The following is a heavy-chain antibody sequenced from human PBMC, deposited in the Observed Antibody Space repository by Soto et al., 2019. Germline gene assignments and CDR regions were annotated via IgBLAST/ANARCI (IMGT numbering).Heavy chain of an antibody. D-gene: IGHD1-7*01. Sequence: QVQLQQSGPGLVRPSQTLSLTCAISGDSVSSNSAAWNWIRQSPSRGLEWLGRTYYRSRWYNDYAVSVRSRITVNAETSQNHFSLHLNSVTPEDTAVYYCAGTISLQWYYMDVWYKGTTVTVSS. V-gene: IGHV6-1*01. CDR1: GDSVSSNSAA. CDR3: AGTISLQWYYMDV. J-gene: IGHJ6*03. CDR2: TYYRSRWYN.